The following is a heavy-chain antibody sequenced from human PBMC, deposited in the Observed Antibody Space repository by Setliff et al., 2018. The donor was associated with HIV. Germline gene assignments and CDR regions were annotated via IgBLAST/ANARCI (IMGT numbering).Heavy chain of an antibody. J-gene: IGHJ4*02. D-gene: IGHD1-26*01. CDR3: ARDPLVGAPDYFDY. CDR1: GFTFSSYV. V-gene: IGHV3-30*04. CDR2: MSTDGGLK. Sequence: PGGSLRLSCAATGFTFSSYVLHWVRQAPGKGLEWVAVMSTDGGLKLYADSVKGRFTISRDFSDNTLYLQMNSLRPEDTAMYYCARDPLVGAPDYFDYWGQGTLVTVSS.